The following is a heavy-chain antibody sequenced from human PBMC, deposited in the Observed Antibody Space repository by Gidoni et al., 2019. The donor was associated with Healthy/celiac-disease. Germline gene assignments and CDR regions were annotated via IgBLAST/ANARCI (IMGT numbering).Heavy chain of an antibody. D-gene: IGHD2-2*01. J-gene: IGHJ6*02. CDR1: GYTFTSYY. CDR3: ARDRPSDIVVVPAAMSYYYYGMDV. V-gene: IGHV1-46*01. Sequence: QVQLVPSGAEVKKPGASVQVSCKASGYTFTSYYMHWVRQAPGQGLEWMGVINPSGGSRSYAQKFQGRVTMTRDTSTSTVYMELSSLRSEDTAVYYCARDRPSDIVVVPAAMSYYYYGMDVWGQGTTVTVSS. CDR2: INPSGGSR.